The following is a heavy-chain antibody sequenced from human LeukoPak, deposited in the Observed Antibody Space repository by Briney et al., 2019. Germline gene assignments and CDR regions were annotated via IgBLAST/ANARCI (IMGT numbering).Heavy chain of an antibody. J-gene: IGHJ3*02. CDR1: GYIFTSYW. CDR3: ARRSYGYAFDI. V-gene: IGHV5-51*01. D-gene: IGHD5-18*01. CDR2: IYPGDSDT. Sequence: GESLKISCKGSGYIFTSYWIGWVRQMPGKGLEWMGIIYPGDSDTKYSPSLQGQVTTSADKSISTAYLQWSSLKASDTAMYYCARRSYGYAFDIWGQGTMVTVSS.